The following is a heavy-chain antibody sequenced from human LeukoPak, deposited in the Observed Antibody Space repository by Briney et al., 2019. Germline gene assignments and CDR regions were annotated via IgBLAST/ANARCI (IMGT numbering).Heavy chain of an antibody. J-gene: IGHJ4*02. CDR3: ANEVRPNDY. Sequence: PGGSLRLSCAASGFSFSSHAMCWVRQAPGKGLECVSSIDISGGSTYYADSVQGRFTISRDNSKNTLYLQMNSLRAEDTALYYCANEVRPNDYWGQGTLVTVSS. CDR1: GFSFSSHA. CDR2: IDISGGST. V-gene: IGHV3-23*01. D-gene: IGHD1-1*01.